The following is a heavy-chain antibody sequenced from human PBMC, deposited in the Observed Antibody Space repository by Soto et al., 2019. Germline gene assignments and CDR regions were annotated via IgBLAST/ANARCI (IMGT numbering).Heavy chain of an antibody. V-gene: IGHV1-8*02. Sequence: ASVKVSCKASGGTFSSYAISWVRQAPRQGLEWMGWMNPNSGNTGYAQKFQGRVTMTRNTSISTAYMELSSLTSEDTAVYYCARLYCSSTSCPDPNWFDPWGQGTQVTVSS. CDR1: GGTFSSYA. D-gene: IGHD2-2*01. J-gene: IGHJ5*02. CDR2: MNPNSGNT. CDR3: ARLYCSSTSCPDPNWFDP.